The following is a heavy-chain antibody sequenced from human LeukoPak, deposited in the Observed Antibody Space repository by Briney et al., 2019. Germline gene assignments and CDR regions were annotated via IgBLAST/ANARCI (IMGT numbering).Heavy chain of an antibody. V-gene: IGHV1-18*01. CDR1: GYTFTSYG. CDR3: AATLTGDYYFDY. D-gene: IGHD2-21*02. J-gene: IGHJ4*02. Sequence: ASVKVSCKASGYTFTSYGISWVRQAPGQGLEWMGWISAYNGNTNYAQKLQGRVTMTTDTSTSTAYMELRSLRSDDTAVYYCAATLTGDYYFDYWGQGTLVTVSS. CDR2: ISAYNGNT.